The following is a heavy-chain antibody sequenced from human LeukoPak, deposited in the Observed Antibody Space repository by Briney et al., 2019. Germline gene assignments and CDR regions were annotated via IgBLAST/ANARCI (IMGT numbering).Heavy chain of an antibody. CDR1: GYTLTELS. CDR3: ATFHYHDSSGYYLNAFDI. Sequence: GASVKVSCKVSGYTLTELSMHWVRQAPGKGLEWMGGFDPEDGETIYAQKFQGRVTMTEDTSTDTAYMELSSLRSEDTAVYYCATFHYHDSSGYYLNAFDIWGQGTMVTVSS. J-gene: IGHJ3*02. D-gene: IGHD3-22*01. CDR2: FDPEDGET. V-gene: IGHV1-24*01.